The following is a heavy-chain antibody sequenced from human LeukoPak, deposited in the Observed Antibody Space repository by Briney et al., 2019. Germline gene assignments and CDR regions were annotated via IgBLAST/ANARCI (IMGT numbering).Heavy chain of an antibody. V-gene: IGHV4-39*07. Sequence: SGTLSLTCTVSGGSFSSSSYYWGWIRQPPGKGLEWIGSIYYSGSTYYNPSIKSRVTISVDTSKNQFSLKLSSVTAADTAVYYCARDIQNWNYDWFDPWGQGTLVTVSS. CDR2: IYYSGST. CDR1: GGSFSSSSYY. J-gene: IGHJ5*02. D-gene: IGHD1-7*01. CDR3: ARDIQNWNYDWFDP.